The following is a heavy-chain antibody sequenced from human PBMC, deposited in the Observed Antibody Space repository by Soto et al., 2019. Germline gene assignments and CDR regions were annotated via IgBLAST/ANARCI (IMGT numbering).Heavy chain of an antibody. CDR2: ISVSSSYI. J-gene: IGHJ6*02. Sequence: EVPLVESGGGLVKPGGSLRLSCAASPSAVTTYSINWVRQAPGKGLEWVSSISVSSSYIYYAASVKGRFTISRDNAKNSVYLQMKNLRADDTAVYHCATIQSGGPRWGMDVCGQGTTVTVAS. D-gene: IGHD2-15*01. CDR1: PSAVTTYS. CDR3: ATIQSGGPRWGMDV. V-gene: IGHV3-21*01.